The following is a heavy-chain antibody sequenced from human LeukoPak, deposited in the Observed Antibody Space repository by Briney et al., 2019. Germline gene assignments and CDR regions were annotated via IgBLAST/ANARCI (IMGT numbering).Heavy chain of an antibody. J-gene: IGHJ4*02. CDR3: AREGTSGGGGALYYFDY. V-gene: IGHV3-53*01. CDR2: IYSGGST. Sequence: PGGSLRLSCAASGFTVSSNYMSWVRQAPGKGLEWFPVIYSGGSTYYADSVKGRFTISRDNSKNTLYLQMNSLRAEDTAVYYCAREGTSGGGGALYYFDYWGQGTLVTVSS. CDR1: GFTVSSNY. D-gene: IGHD1-14*01.